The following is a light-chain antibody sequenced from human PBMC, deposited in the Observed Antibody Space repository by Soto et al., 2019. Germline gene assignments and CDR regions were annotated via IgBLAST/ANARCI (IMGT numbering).Light chain of an antibody. J-gene: IGKJ1*01. CDR2: WAS. Sequence: DIMMTQTPDSLAVSVGERATINCKSSQSVLYSSNNKNYLAWYQQKPGHPPKLLIYWASTRESGVPDRFSGSGSGTDFTLTISSLQAEDVAVYYCQQYYSSPRTFGQGTKVEIK. CDR3: QQYYSSPRT. CDR1: QSVLYSSNNKNY. V-gene: IGKV4-1*01.